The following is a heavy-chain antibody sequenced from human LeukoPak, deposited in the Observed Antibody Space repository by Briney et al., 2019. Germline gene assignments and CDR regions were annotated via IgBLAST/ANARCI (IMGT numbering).Heavy chain of an antibody. V-gene: IGHV1-2*02. CDR2: INPNSGGT. CDR1: GYTFTGYY. Sequence: ASVKVSCKASGYTFTGYYMHWVRQAPGQGLEWMGWINPNSGGTNYAQKFQGRVTMTRDTSMSTAYMELSRLRSDDTAVYYCARGLRLGELSFPYYFDYWGQGILVTVSS. J-gene: IGHJ4*02. D-gene: IGHD3-16*02. CDR3: ARGLRLGELSFPYYFDY.